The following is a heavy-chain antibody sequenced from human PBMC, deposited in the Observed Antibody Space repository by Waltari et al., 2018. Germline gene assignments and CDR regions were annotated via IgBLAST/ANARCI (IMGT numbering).Heavy chain of an antibody. Sequence: EVQLVESGGGLVQPGGSLRLSCAASGFTFSNYWMTWVRQAPGKGLEWVGNIKQDGRAKYYVDSGKGRFTIARDNARNSLFLQMDSLRAEDTAVYYCARLAVWVAQEDFWGQGTLVTVSS. V-gene: IGHV3-7*01. D-gene: IGHD1-26*01. CDR2: IKQDGRAK. CDR1: GFTFSNYW. CDR3: ARLAVWVAQEDF. J-gene: IGHJ4*02.